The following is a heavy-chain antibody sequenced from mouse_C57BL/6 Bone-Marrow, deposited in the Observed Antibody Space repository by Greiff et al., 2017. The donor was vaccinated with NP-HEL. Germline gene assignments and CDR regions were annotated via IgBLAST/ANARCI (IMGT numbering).Heavy chain of an antibody. Sequence: EVQLQQSGPVLVKPGASVKMSCKASGYTFTDSYMNWVKQSHGKSLEWIGVINPYNGGTSYNQKFKGKATLTVDKSSSTAYMELNSLTSEDSAVYDCAYGSSYQDYAMDDWGQGTSVTVSS. CDR3: AYGSSYQDYAMDD. V-gene: IGHV1-19*01. D-gene: IGHD1-1*01. J-gene: IGHJ4*01. CDR2: INPYNGGT. CDR1: GYTFTDSY.